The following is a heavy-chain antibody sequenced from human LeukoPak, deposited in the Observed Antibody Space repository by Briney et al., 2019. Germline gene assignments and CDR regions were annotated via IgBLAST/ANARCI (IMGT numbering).Heavy chain of an antibody. CDR3: AKGPRLIAAGHYSDY. V-gene: IGHV3-23*01. J-gene: IGHJ4*02. D-gene: IGHD6-13*01. Sequence: GGSLRLSCAASGFTFSSYAMNWVRQAPGKGLEWVSSISGGGGSTYYADSVQGRFTISRDNSKNTLYVQMNSLRAEDTAVYYCAKGPRLIAAGHYSDYWGQGTLVTVSS. CDR1: GFTFSSYA. CDR2: ISGGGGST.